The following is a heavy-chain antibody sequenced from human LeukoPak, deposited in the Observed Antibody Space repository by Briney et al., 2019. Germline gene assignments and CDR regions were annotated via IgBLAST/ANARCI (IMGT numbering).Heavy chain of an antibody. D-gene: IGHD6-13*01. CDR1: GFTFITYW. Sequence: GGSLRLSCAASGFTFITYWMSWVRQAPGKGLEWVANIKQDGSEKYYVDPVKGRFTISRDNSKNTLYLQMNSLRAEDTAVYYCAKVSIAAAAYFDYWGQGTLVTVSS. CDR2: IKQDGSEK. CDR3: AKVSIAAAAYFDY. J-gene: IGHJ4*02. V-gene: IGHV3-7*03.